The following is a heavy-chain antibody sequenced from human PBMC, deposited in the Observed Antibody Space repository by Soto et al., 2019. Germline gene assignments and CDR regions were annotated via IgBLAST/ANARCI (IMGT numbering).Heavy chain of an antibody. CDR2: MSPQSGNT. CDR3: PRGVDAGLDY. CDR1: GYTFTSYD. D-gene: IGHD6-13*01. V-gene: IGHV1-8*01. Sequence: QVQLVQSGAEVKKPGASVKVSCKASGYTFTSYDINWVRQATGQGLEWMGWMSPQSGNTGYAQNFQGRVIMTRDTSINTAYLELSSLRSEDTAVYYCPRGVDAGLDYWGQGALVTVSS. J-gene: IGHJ4*02.